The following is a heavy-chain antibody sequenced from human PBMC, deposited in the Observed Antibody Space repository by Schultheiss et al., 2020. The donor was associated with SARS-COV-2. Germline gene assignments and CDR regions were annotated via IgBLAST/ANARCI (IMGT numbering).Heavy chain of an antibody. D-gene: IGHD2-2*01. CDR1: GFTFSSYW. Sequence: GESLKISCAASGFTFSSYWMSWVRQAPGKGLEWVSGVNADGSRTHYADSVKGRFSISRDNSKNTLDLHMGSLRAEDTAVYYCANLCSSTSCYDHWGQGTLVTVSS. V-gene: IGHV3-23*01. CDR2: VNADGSRT. J-gene: IGHJ5*02. CDR3: ANLCSSTSCYDH.